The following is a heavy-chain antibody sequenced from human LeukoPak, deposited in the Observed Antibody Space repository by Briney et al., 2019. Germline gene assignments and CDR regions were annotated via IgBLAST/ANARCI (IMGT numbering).Heavy chain of an antibody. V-gene: IGHV3-11*01. J-gene: IGHJ5*02. D-gene: IGHD3-3*01. Sequence: GGSLRLSCAASGFTFSDYYMSWIRQAPGKGLEWVSYISSSGSTIYYADSVKGRFTISGDNAKNSLYLQMNSLRAEDTAVYYCAREEFDFWSGYLNWFDPWGQGTLVTVSS. CDR1: GFTFSDYY. CDR3: AREEFDFWSGYLNWFDP. CDR2: ISSSGSTI.